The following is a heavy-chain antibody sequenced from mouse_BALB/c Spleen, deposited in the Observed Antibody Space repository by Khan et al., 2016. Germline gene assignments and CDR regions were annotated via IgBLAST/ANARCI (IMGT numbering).Heavy chain of an antibody. J-gene: IGHJ2*01. D-gene: IGHD1-2*01. CDR1: GYSITSGYG. CDR3: ARTARIKY. V-gene: IGHV3-2*02. Sequence: VQLKQSGPGLVKPSQSLSLTCTVTGYSITSGYGWNWIRQFPGNKLEWMGYISYSGSTNYYPSLKSRISITRDTSKNQFFLQLNSVTTEDTATXYCARTARIKYWGQGTTLTVSS. CDR2: ISYSGST.